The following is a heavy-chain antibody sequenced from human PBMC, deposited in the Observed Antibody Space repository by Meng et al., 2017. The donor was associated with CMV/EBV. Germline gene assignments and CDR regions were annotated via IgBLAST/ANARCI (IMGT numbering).Heavy chain of an antibody. CDR1: GFTFGRYW. V-gene: IGHV3-74*01. CDR2: INSDGSSI. J-gene: IGHJ4*02. D-gene: IGHD4-17*01. Sequence: RLSCAASGFTFGRYWMEWVRQAPGKGLVWVSRINSDGSSIRYADSVKGRFTISRDNAKNTVYLQMDSLRAEDTAVYYCAILTSTVPRWGQGTLVTVSS. CDR3: AILTSTVPR.